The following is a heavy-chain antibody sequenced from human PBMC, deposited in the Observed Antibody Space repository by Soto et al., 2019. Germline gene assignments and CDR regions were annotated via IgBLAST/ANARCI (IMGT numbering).Heavy chain of an antibody. V-gene: IGHV2-5*02. CDR1: GFSLSTSGAG. D-gene: IGHD6-6*01. Sequence: QITLKESGPTLVKPTQTLTLTCIFSGFSLSTSGAGVGWIRQPPGKSPEWLALIYWDDEKRYRASLRTRLTLPKDTSKNQVVLTMTNMDPVDTATYYCAHRRERTAARDDAFDVWGQGTMVIVSS. J-gene: IGHJ3*01. CDR3: AHRRERTAARDDAFDV. CDR2: IYWDDEK.